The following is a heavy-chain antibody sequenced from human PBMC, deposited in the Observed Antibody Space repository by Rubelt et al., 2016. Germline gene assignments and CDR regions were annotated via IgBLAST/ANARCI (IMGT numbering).Heavy chain of an antibody. Sequence: QVQLQESGPGLVKPSQTLSLTCAVSGGSISSGGYSWSWIRQPPGKGLEWIGYIYYSGSTYYNPPLKVRVNISVDTSKNQFPRKLSSVTAADTAVYYCARIMITFGGVIAWGQGTLVTVSS. CDR3: ARIMITFGGVIA. CDR1: GGSISSGGYS. D-gene: IGHD3-16*02. CDR2: IYYSGST. V-gene: IGHV4-30-4*07. J-gene: IGHJ4*02.